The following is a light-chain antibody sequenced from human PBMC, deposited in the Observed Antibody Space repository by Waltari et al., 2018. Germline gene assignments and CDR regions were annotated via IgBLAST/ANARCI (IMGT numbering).Light chain of an antibody. V-gene: IGLV2-23*02. J-gene: IGLJ2*01. CDR1: SSDVGSYNL. Sequence: QSALTQPASVSGSPGQSITISCTGTSSDVGSYNLVSWYQQHPGTAPKLMIYEVSKRPSGVANRFSGSMSGNTASLSISGLHADDEADYYCCSFAGSLSKVFGGVTKLTVL. CDR3: CSFAGSLSKV. CDR2: EVS.